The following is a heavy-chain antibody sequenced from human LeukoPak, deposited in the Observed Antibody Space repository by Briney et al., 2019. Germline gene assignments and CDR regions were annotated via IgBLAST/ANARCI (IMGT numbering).Heavy chain of an antibody. J-gene: IGHJ4*02. Sequence: GGSLRLSCAASGFTFSSYSMNWVRQAPGKGLEWLSSISSSSDYIYYADSVTGRFTISRDNSKNTLYLQMNSLRAEDTALYYCAKDKSSSSGFYRYWGQGTLVTVSS. V-gene: IGHV3-21*04. CDR1: GFTFSSYS. CDR3: AKDKSSSSGFYRY. CDR2: ISSSSDYI. D-gene: IGHD3-22*01.